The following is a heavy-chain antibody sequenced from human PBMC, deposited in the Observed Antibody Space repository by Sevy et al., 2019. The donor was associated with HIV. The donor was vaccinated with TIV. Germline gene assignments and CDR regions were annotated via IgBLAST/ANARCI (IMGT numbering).Heavy chain of an antibody. V-gene: IGHV3-7*01. Sequence: GGSLRLSCEASGFTFGSYWMNWVRQAPGKGLEWVANIKQAGSEKNYVDSVKGRFTISRDNAKNSLYLQMNSLRAEDTAVYYCVREQSYDFWSAYLGGAFPIWGQGATVTVS. D-gene: IGHD3-3*01. J-gene: IGHJ3*02. CDR3: VREQSYDFWSAYLGGAFPI. CDR1: GFTFGSYW. CDR2: IKQAGSEK.